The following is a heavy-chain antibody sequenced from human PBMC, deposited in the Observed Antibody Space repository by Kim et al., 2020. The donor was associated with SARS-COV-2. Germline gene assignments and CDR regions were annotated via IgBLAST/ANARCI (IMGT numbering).Heavy chain of an antibody. CDR2: IAYGGTT. V-gene: IGHV4-31*03. Sequence: SETLSLTCSVRGDSITSGDFNWNWVRQHPGKGLEWIGYIAYGGTTYSNPSLKSRLTITVDTSKNQLSLRLTSVTAADTAVYFCARDGIDGYTLDYWGRGTLVTVSS. D-gene: IGHD5-12*01. J-gene: IGHJ4*02. CDR3: ARDGIDGYTLDY. CDR1: GDSITSGDFN.